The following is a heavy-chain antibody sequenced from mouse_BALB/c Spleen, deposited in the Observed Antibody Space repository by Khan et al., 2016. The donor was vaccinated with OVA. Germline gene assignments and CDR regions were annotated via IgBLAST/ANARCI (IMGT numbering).Heavy chain of an antibody. J-gene: IGHJ2*01. CDR1: GYSITSDYA. D-gene: IGHD1-1*01. CDR2: IGYSGST. CDR3: ASGALLLRYTDYFDY. V-gene: IGHV3-2*02. Sequence: VQLKESGPGLLKPSQSLSLTCTATGYSITSDYAWNWIRQLPGNKLEWMAYIGYSGSTTYNPSLKSRISVTRDTSTNPSYLQLNSVTSEDTATYSGASGALLLRYTDYFDYWGQGTTLTVSS.